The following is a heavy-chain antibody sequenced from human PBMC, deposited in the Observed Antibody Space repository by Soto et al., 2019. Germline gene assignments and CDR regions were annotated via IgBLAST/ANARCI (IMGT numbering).Heavy chain of an antibody. CDR2: ISSDSRYI. CDR3: ARIMWVEFFLLNVGVYDMEV. D-gene: IGHD2-21*01. V-gene: IGHV3-48*02. Sequence: EVQLVESGGGLVQPGGSLRLSCAASGFTLSNYAVNWVRQAPGTGLEWVSYISSDSRYIYYGDSVKGRLTISRNNARNSVYLQMNSLRDEDTAVYYCARIMWVEFFLLNVGVYDMEVWGQGTPVTVSS. CDR1: GFTLSNYA. J-gene: IGHJ6*02.